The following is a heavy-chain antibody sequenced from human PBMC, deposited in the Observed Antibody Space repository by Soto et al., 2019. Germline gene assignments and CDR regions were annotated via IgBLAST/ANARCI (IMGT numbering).Heavy chain of an antibody. D-gene: IGHD3-22*01. V-gene: IGHV4-31*03. Sequence: PSETLSLTCTVSSGSISSGGYYWSWIRQHPGKGLEWIGYIYYIGSTYYNPSLKSRVTISVDTSKNQFSLKLSSVTAADTAVYYCARRVYYYDSSDSQGSAFDIWGQGTMVT. CDR2: IYYIGST. J-gene: IGHJ3*02. CDR3: ARRVYYYDSSDSQGSAFDI. CDR1: SGSISSGGYY.